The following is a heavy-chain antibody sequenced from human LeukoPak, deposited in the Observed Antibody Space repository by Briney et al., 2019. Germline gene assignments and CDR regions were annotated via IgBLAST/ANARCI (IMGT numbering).Heavy chain of an antibody. CDR2: IYTSGST. V-gene: IGHV4-61*02. CDR3: ARVLRYFDWRGDGMDV. Sequence: SQTLSLTCTVSGGSISSGSYYWSWIRQPAGKGLEWIGRIYTSGSTNYNPSLKSRVTISVDTSKNQFSLKLSFVTAADTAVYYCARVLRYFDWRGDGMDVWGQGTLVTVSS. CDR1: GGSISSGSYY. D-gene: IGHD3-9*01. J-gene: IGHJ6*02.